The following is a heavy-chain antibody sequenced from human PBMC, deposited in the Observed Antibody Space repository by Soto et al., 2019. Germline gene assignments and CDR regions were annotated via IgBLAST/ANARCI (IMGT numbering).Heavy chain of an antibody. CDR1: GASMSSGGYY. Sequence: SETLSLTCTVSGASMSSGGYYWTWIRQSPGKGLEWIGYIYYSGSTYYNPSLESRVAISLDTSRSQFSLTLHSVTAADTAIYYCARDRHNNFFDPWGQGTLVTVS. D-gene: IGHD6-6*01. CDR3: ARDRHNNFFDP. CDR2: IYYSGST. J-gene: IGHJ5*02. V-gene: IGHV4-31*03.